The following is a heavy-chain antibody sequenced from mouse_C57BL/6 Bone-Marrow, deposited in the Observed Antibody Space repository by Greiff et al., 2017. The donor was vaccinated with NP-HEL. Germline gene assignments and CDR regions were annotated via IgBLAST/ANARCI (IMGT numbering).Heavy chain of an antibody. J-gene: IGHJ2*01. CDR3: ARLLRSYYFDY. V-gene: IGHV1-26*01. D-gene: IGHD1-1*01. Sequence: VQLQQSGPELVKPGASVKISCKASGYTFTDYYMNWVKQSHGKSLEWIGDINPNNGGTSYNQKFKGKATLTVDKSSSTAYMELRSLTSEDSAVYYCARLLRSYYFDYWGQGTTLTVSS. CDR2: INPNNGGT. CDR1: GYTFTDYY.